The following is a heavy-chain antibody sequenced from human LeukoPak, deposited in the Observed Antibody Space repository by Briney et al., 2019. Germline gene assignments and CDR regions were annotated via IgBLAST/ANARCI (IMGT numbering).Heavy chain of an antibody. CDR1: GFRLSSYD. D-gene: IGHD6-19*01. CDR3: AKEGSGWYYLDY. CDR2: IESDGTKE. Sequence: GGSLRLSCAASGFRLSSYDIHWVRQAPGKGLEWVTFIESDGTKEYYADSVKGRFTISRDNSKNTVYVQMNTLRAEDTAVYYCAKEGSGWYYLDYWGQGTVVTGSS. J-gene: IGHJ4*02. V-gene: IGHV3-30*02.